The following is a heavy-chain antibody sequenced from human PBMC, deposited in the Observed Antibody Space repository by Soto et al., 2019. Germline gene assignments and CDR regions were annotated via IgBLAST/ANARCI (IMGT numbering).Heavy chain of an antibody. CDR3: ARGGYYDSSGSRNYFYYGMNV. Sequence: ALVNLYRKASGYSFSGYGINWVRQAPGQGLEWQGWVSPYDGYTNYAQILQGRVSMTTDTSTKTAYMEVRSLRSDDTAVYYCARGGYYDSSGSRNYFYYGMNVWGQGTTVTVSS. CDR2: VSPYDGYT. V-gene: IGHV1-18*01. CDR1: GYSFSGYG. D-gene: IGHD3-22*01. J-gene: IGHJ6*02.